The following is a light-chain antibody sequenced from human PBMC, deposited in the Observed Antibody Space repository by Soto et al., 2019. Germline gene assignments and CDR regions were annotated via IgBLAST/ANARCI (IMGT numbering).Light chain of an antibody. Sequence: EIVLTQSPGTLSLSPGERATLSCRASQSVTSSYLAWYQQKPGQAPRLLIYGASSRASGIPDRFSGSGSGTDFTLTISRLEPEDFAVYYCQQYVRSPWTFSQGTKEDIK. J-gene: IGKJ1*01. V-gene: IGKV3-20*01. CDR1: QSVTSSY. CDR2: GAS. CDR3: QQYVRSPWT.